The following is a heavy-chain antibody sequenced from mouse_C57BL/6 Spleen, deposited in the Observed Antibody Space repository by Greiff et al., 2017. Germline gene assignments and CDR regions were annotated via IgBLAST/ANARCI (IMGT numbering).Heavy chain of an antibody. CDR3: ARGGPKAPAGYAMDY. D-gene: IGHD1-3*01. V-gene: IGHV1-49*01. CDR2: FTMYSDAS. Sequence: LQQSGAELVRPGSSVKLSCTDSYFAFMASAMHWVKQRPGHGLEWIGSFTMYSDASAYSENFKGKATLTANTSSSTAYMELSSLTAEDCAVYYCARGGPKAPAGYAMDYWGQGTSVTVSS. J-gene: IGHJ4*01. CDR1: YFAFMASA.